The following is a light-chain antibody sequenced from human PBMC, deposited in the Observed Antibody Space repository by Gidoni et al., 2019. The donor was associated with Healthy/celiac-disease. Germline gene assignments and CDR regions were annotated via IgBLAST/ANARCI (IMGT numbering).Light chain of an antibody. CDR3: QKQNNRLPWT. V-gene: IGKV3-15*01. J-gene: IGKJ1*01. CDR1: HSVRSN. Sequence: EIVITQSPATLSVSPGERATLSCRASHSVRSNLACYQQKPGQAPRLLIYCASTRATGIPASCSSSGSGTEYILTKSSREEEDVVGDYCQKQNNRLPWTFGQGTKVEIK. CDR2: CAS.